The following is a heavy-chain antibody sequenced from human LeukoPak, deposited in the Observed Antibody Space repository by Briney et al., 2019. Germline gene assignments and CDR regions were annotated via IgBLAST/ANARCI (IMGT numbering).Heavy chain of an antibody. CDR2: ISYDGSNK. D-gene: IGHD3-10*01. CDR3: AKDQRVTMVRGGNGMDV. V-gene: IGHV3-30*18. J-gene: IGHJ6*02. CDR1: GFTFSSYG. Sequence: GGSLRLSCAASGFTFSSYGMHWVRQAPGKGLEWVAVISYDGSNKYYADSVKGRFTISRDNSKNTLYLQMNSLRAEDTAVYYCAKDQRVTMVRGGNGMDVWGQGTTVTVSS.